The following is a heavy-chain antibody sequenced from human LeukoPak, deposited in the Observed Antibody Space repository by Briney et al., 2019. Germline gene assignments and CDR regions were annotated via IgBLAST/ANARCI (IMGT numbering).Heavy chain of an antibody. V-gene: IGHV1-46*01. J-gene: IGHJ4*02. D-gene: IGHD6-19*01. Sequence: ASLYVSSTASGYTFTSYYMHWVRHAPGQGLEWMGIINPSGGSTSYAQKFQGRVTMTRDTSTSTVYMELSSLRSEDTAVYYCARGLYSSGWSYWGQGTLVTVSS. CDR2: INPSGGST. CDR3: ARGLYSSGWSY. CDR1: GYTFTSYY.